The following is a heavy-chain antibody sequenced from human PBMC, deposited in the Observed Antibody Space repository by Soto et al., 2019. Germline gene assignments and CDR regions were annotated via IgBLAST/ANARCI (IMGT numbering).Heavy chain of an antibody. CDR3: ARVVYFDRSAYGL. D-gene: IGHD3-22*01. CDR1: GFSFSGYN. CDR2: ISGDSNYI. V-gene: IGHV3-21*01. Sequence: GGSLRLSCAASGFSFSGYNMNWVRQAPGKGLEWVSSISGDSNYIYYADSLQGRFTISRDNAKNSVYLQMNSLRAEDTAVYYCARVVYFDRSAYGLWGQGTMVTVSS. J-gene: IGHJ3*01.